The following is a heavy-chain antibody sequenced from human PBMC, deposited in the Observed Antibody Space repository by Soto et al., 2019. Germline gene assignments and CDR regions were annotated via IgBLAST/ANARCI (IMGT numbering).Heavy chain of an antibody. V-gene: IGHV4-30-2*01. Sequence: SETLSLTCIVSGASISTGGYSWSWIRQPPGKGPEWIGYIYESGRTYYKPSLKGRASISMDKSRNQFSVRLTSVTAADTAVYFCARGDRYSGSFSDYFDPWGQGTLGTVS. CDR3: ARGDRYSGSFSDYFDP. CDR1: GASISTGGYS. CDR2: IYESGRT. D-gene: IGHD1-26*01. J-gene: IGHJ5*02.